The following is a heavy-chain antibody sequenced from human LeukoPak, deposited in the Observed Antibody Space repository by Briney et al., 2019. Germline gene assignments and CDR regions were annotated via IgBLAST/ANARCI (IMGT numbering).Heavy chain of an antibody. CDR1: RFTFSSYW. CDR2: IKQDGSEK. J-gene: IGHJ4*02. CDR3: AKHVSGSLFYFDY. D-gene: IGHD3-10*01. V-gene: IGHV3-7*01. Sequence: GGSLRLSCAASRFTFSSYWMSWVRQAPGKGLEWVANIKQDGSEKYYVDFVKGRFTISRDNAKNSLYLQMNRLRAEDTAVYYCAKHVSGSLFYFDYWGQRTLVTVSS.